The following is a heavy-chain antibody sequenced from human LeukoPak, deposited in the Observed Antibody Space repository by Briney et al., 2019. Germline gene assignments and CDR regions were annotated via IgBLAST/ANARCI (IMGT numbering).Heavy chain of an antibody. CDR1: GGTFSSYA. J-gene: IGHJ5*02. Sequence: ASVKVSCKASGGTFSSYAISWVRQAPGQGLEWMGGIIPIFGTANYAQKFQGRVTITADESTSTAYMELSSLRSEDTAVYYCARGLGILTETENWFDPWGQGTLVTVSS. V-gene: IGHV1-69*13. CDR3: ARGLGILTETENWFDP. D-gene: IGHD3-9*01. CDR2: IIPIFGTA.